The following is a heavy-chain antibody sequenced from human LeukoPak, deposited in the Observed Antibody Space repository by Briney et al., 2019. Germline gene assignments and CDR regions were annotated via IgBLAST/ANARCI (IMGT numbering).Heavy chain of an antibody. CDR1: GFTFSSYA. V-gene: IGHV3-30*04. Sequence: GGSLRLSCAASGFTFSSYAMHWVRQAPGKGLEWVAVISYDGSNKYYADSVKGRFTISRDNSKNTLYLQMNSLRAEDTAVYYCARGRRQGDPNDAFDIWGKGTTVAVSS. CDR2: ISYDGSNK. CDR3: ARGRRQGDPNDAFDI. D-gene: IGHD3-10*01. J-gene: IGHJ3*02.